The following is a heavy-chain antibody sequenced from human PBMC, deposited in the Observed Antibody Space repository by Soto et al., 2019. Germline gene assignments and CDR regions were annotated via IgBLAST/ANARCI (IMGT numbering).Heavy chain of an antibody. D-gene: IGHD3-3*01. CDR3: ASTSIRFLEWPYYFDY. CDR1: GYTFTSYG. Sequence: EASVKVSCKASGYTFTSYGISWVRQAPGQGLEWVGWISAYNGNTNYAQKLQGRVTMTTDTSTSTAYMELRSLRSDDTAMYYCASTSIRFLEWPYYFDYWGQGTLVTVSS. CDR2: ISAYNGNT. V-gene: IGHV1-18*01. J-gene: IGHJ4*02.